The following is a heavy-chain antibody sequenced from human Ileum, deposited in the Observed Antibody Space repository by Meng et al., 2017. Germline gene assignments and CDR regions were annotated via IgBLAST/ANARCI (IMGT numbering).Heavy chain of an antibody. V-gene: IGHV3-74*01. Sequence: EVHLVESGGDLIQSGGSLRLSCAASGFTFSNYWMHWVRQAPGKGLVWVSRIHKDGSATAYADSVKGRFTISRDNAKNTLYLQMNSLRVEDTAVYYCARDSEAVGATIDYWGQGTLVTVSS. CDR1: GFTFSNYW. CDR2: IHKDGSAT. D-gene: IGHD1-26*01. J-gene: IGHJ4*02. CDR3: ARDSEAVGATIDY.